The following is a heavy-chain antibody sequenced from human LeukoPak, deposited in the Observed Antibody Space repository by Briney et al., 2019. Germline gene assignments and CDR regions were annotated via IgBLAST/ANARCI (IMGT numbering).Heavy chain of an antibody. V-gene: IGHV4-59*08. Sequence: SETLSLTCSVSGGSISSYYWSWIRQPPGKGLEWIGYFYYSGSSNYNPSLKSRVTISVDTSKNQFSLKLNSVTAADTAIYYCARHGTSSDWFPHFDYWGQGTLVTVSS. CDR1: GGSISSYY. J-gene: IGHJ4*02. D-gene: IGHD6-19*01. CDR3: ARHGTSSDWFPHFDY. CDR2: FYYSGSS.